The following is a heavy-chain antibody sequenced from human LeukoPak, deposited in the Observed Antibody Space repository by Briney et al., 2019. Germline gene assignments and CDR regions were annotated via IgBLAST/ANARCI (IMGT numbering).Heavy chain of an antibody. Sequence: GRCLRLSCAASGLTFSDYSMTWVRRAPGKGLFWVSGISAGGGSTYYADSVKGRFSISRDNSRNTLYLQMNSLRAEDTAVYYCAKDAAGPEYWGQGTLVTVSS. CDR1: GLTFSDYS. D-gene: IGHD6-13*01. V-gene: IGHV3-23*01. CDR2: ISAGGGST. J-gene: IGHJ4*02. CDR3: AKDAAGPEY.